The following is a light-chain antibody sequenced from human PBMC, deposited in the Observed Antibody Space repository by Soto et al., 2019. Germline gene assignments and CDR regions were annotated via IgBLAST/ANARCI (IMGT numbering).Light chain of an antibody. CDR1: SSDVGGYNY. V-gene: IGLV2-14*01. CDR2: EVS. J-gene: IGLJ1*01. CDR3: SSYTSSSTLV. Sequence: QSALTQPASVSGSPGQSITISCTGTSSDVGGYNYVSWYQQHPGKAPKLMIYEVSNRPSGVSNRFSGPKSGSTASLTISGLQAEDEADYYCSSYTSSSTLVFGTGTKVTVL.